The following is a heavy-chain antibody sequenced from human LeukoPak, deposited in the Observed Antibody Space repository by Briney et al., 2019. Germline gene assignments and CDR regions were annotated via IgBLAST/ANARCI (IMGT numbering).Heavy chain of an antibody. J-gene: IGHJ6*02. V-gene: IGHV3-30*18. CDR1: GFTFCTYG. CDR3: AKDKSRGFTMVRGAIFYSVDV. D-gene: IGHD3-10*01. CDR2: ISYDGGSK. Sequence: GRSLRLSCAVSGFTFCTYGMHWVRQAPGKGPEWVALISYDGGSKYYGDSVKGRFTISRDNSKSTLYLQMNGLRAEDTAIYYCAKDKSRGFTMVRGAIFYSVDVWGQGTTVTVSS.